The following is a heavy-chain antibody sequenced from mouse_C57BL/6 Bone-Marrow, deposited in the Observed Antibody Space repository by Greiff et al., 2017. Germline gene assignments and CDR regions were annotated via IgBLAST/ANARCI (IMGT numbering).Heavy chain of an antibody. J-gene: IGHJ4*01. CDR2: IYPRDGST. CDR3: ARRGYGRYGNYGGDY. CDR1: GYTFTSYD. V-gene: IGHV1-85*01. Sequence: VQLQQSGPELVKPGASVKLSCKASGYTFTSYDINWVKQRPGQGLEWIGWIYPRDGSTKYNEKFKGKATLTVDTSSSTAYMELHSLTSEDSAVYFCARRGYGRYGNYGGDYWGQETSVTVSS. D-gene: IGHD2-10*02.